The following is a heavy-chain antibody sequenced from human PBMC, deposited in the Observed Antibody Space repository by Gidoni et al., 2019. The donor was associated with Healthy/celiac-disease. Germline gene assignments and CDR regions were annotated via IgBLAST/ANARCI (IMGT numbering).Heavy chain of an antibody. CDR2: IKSKTDGGTT. CDR1: GFTFSNAW. D-gene: IGHD2-2*01. J-gene: IGHJ5*02. CDR3: TTGGGIVVVPAAMRRWFDP. Sequence: EVQLVESGGGLVKPGGSLRLSCAASGFTFSNAWMSWVRQAPGKGLEWVGRIKSKTDGGTTDYAAPVKGRFTISRDDSKNTLYLQMNSLKTEDTAVYYCTTGGGIVVVPAAMRRWFDPWGQGTLVTVSS. V-gene: IGHV3-15*01.